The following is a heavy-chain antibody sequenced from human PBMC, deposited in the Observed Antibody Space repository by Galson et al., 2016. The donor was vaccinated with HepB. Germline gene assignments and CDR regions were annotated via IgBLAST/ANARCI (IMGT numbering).Heavy chain of an antibody. Sequence: SLRLPCAASGFTFSGYAMSWVRLAPGKGLECVSSISGNGGTTYYADSVRGRFTISRDNSKNTLYLQMNSLRADDTAVYYCAKTLLGGMDVWGQGTTVTVSS. D-gene: IGHD2-21*01. CDR2: ISGNGGTT. V-gene: IGHV3-23*01. CDR3: AKTLLGGMDV. CDR1: GFTFSGYA. J-gene: IGHJ6*02.